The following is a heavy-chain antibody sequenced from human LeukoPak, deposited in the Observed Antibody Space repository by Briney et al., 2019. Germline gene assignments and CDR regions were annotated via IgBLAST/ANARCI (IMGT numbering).Heavy chain of an antibody. CDR3: AKDHLCCTNEYFQH. V-gene: IGHV3-23*01. CDR2: ISGSGGST. CDR1: GFAFSSYG. D-gene: IGHD4/OR15-4a*01. Sequence: GGTLRLSCAASGFAFSSYGMSWVRQAPGKGLEWVSTISGSGGSTYYADSVKGRFTISRDNSKNTLYLQMNSLRAEDTAVYYCAKDHLCCTNEYFQHWGQGTLVTVSS. J-gene: IGHJ1*01.